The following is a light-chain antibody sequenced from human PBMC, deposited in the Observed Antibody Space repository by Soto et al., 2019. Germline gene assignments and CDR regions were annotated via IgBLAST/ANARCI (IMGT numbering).Light chain of an antibody. CDR2: DAS. CDR3: QQPYT. V-gene: IGKV3-11*01. J-gene: IGKJ2*01. CDR1: QSVSSY. Sequence: EIVLTQSPATLSLSPGERATLSCRASQSVSSYLAWYQQKPGQAHRILIYDASNRATGIPARFSGSGSGTDFTLTISSLEPEDFAVYYCQQPYTFGHGTKLETK.